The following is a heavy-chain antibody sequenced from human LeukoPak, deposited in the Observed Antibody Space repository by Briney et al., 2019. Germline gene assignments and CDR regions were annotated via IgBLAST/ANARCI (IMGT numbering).Heavy chain of an antibody. CDR2: ISGSGGST. CDR3: AKRGVVIRVILVGFHKEAYYFDS. Sequence: GGSLRLPCAVSGITLSNYGMSWVRQAPGKGLEWVAGISGSGGSTNYADSVKGRFTISRDNPKNTLYLQMNILRAEDTAVYFCAKRGVVIRVILVGFHKEAYYFDSWGQGALVTVSS. CDR1: GITLSNYG. D-gene: IGHD3-22*01. V-gene: IGHV3-23*01. J-gene: IGHJ4*02.